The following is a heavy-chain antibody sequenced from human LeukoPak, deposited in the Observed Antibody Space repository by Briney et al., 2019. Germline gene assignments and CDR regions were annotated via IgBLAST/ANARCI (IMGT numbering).Heavy chain of an antibody. J-gene: IGHJ4*02. CDR1: GGSISSYC. D-gene: IGHD4-23*01. V-gene: IGHV4-59*01. Sequence: SETLSLTCTVSGGSISSYCWSWIRQPPGKGLEWIGYIYYSGSTNYNPSLKSRVTISVDTSKNQFSLKLSSVTAADTAVYYCARDATVVTPAYWGQGTLVTVSS. CDR3: ARDATVVTPAY. CDR2: IYYSGST.